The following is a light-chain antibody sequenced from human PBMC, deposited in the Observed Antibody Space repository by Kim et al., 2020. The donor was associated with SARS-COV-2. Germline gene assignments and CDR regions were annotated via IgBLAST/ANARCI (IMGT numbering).Light chain of an antibody. Sequence: SITISCTGTSSDVGGYNYVSWYQQHPGKAPKLMIYDVSNRPSGVSNRFSGSKSGNTASLTISGLQAEDEADYYCSSYTSSSTVGVFGGGTQLTVL. CDR1: SSDVGGYNY. CDR2: DVS. V-gene: IGLV2-14*03. CDR3: SSYTSSSTVGV. J-gene: IGLJ3*02.